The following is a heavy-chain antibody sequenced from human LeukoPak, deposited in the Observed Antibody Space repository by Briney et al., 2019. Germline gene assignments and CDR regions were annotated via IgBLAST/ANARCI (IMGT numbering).Heavy chain of an antibody. V-gene: IGHV1-69*04. D-gene: IGHD1-20*01. Sequence: ASVKVSCKASGGTFSSYAISWVRQAPGQGLEWMGRIIPILGIANYAQKFQGRVTITADKSTSTAYMELSSLRSEDTAVYDCARGRGPYNTHYDYWGQGTLVTVSS. CDR1: GGTFSSYA. CDR2: IIPILGIA. J-gene: IGHJ4*02. CDR3: ARGRGPYNTHYDY.